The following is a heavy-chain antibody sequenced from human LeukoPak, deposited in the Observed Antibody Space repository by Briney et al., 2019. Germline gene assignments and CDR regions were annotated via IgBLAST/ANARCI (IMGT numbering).Heavy chain of an antibody. J-gene: IGHJ4*02. D-gene: IGHD5-18*01. CDR1: GFTLSSYG. CDR2: ISGSGVST. V-gene: IGHV3-23*01. Sequence: GGSLRLSCAASGFTLSSYGMHWVRQAPGKGLEWVSAISGSGVSTYYADSVKGRFTISRDNSKNTLYLQMNSLRAEDTAVYYCAKEYGYTYGEFDYWGQGTLVTVSS. CDR3: AKEYGYTYGEFDY.